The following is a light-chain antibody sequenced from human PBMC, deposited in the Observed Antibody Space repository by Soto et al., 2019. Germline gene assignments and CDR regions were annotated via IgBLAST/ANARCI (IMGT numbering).Light chain of an antibody. CDR1: QSISSW. V-gene: IGKV1-5*03. CDR2: KAS. CDR3: QQYNSNSQT. Sequence: DIQMTQSPSTLSASVGDRVTITCRASQSISSWLAWYQQKPGKAPKLLIYKASSLESGVPSRFSGSGSGTEFTLTISSLQHDDFATYYCQQYNSNSQTFGQGTKVQIK. J-gene: IGKJ1*01.